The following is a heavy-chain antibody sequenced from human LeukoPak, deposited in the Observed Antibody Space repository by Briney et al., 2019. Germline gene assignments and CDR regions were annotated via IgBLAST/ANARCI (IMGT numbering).Heavy chain of an antibody. V-gene: IGHV3-9*01. D-gene: IGHD3-10*01. J-gene: IGHJ4*02. Sequence: GGSLRLSCAASGFTFDDYAMHWVRQAPGKGLEWVSGISWNSGSIGYADSVKGRFTISRDNSKNTLYLQMNSLRAEDTAVYYCAKDLGDGSGSYPADYWGQGTLVTVSS. CDR2: ISWNSGSI. CDR3: AKDLGDGSGSYPADY. CDR1: GFTFDDYA.